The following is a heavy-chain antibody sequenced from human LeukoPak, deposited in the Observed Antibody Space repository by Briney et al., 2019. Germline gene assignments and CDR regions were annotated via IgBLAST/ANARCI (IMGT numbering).Heavy chain of an antibody. CDR1: GFTFSSYA. V-gene: IGHV3-30*18. D-gene: IGHD3-22*01. CDR2: ISYDGSNK. CDR3: AKKAAMYDSSGSFDD. J-gene: IGHJ4*02. Sequence: PGGSLRLSGAASGFTFSSYAMSWVRQAPGKGLEWVAVISYDGSNKYYVDSVKGRFTISRDNSKNTLYLQMNSLRAEDTAIYYCAKKAAMYDSSGSFDDWGQGTLVTV.